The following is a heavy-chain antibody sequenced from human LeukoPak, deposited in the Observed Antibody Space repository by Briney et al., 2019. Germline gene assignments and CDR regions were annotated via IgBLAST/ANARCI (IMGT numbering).Heavy chain of an antibody. D-gene: IGHD2-15*01. J-gene: IGHJ5*02. Sequence: SVKVSCKASGYTFTGYYMHWVRQAPGQGLEWMGGIIPIFGTANYAQKFQGRVTITADKSTSTAYMELSSLRSEDTAVYYCARDYPVAVYNWFDPWGQGTLVTVSS. CDR1: GYTFTGYY. V-gene: IGHV1-69*06. CDR3: ARDYPVAVYNWFDP. CDR2: IIPIFGTA.